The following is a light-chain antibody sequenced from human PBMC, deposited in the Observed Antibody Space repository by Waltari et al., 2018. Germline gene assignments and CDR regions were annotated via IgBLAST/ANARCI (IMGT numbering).Light chain of an antibody. CDR1: QNVGNS. CDR2: DAA. CDR3: QQRSNWHT. V-gene: IGKV3-11*01. Sequence: ENVLTQSPATLSLSPGEAATLSCRASQNVGNSLAWYQHKPGQAPRLLIYDAANRASGIQARFSGSGSGTDFTLTISSLEPDDFAVYYCQQRSNWHTFGQGTRLEIK. J-gene: IGKJ2*01.